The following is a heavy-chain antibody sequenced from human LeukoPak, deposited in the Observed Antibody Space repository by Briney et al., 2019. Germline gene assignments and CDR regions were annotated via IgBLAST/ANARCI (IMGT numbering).Heavy chain of an antibody. D-gene: IGHD2-21*02. J-gene: IGHJ4*02. V-gene: IGHV5-51*01. CDR1: GYSFTTYW. Sequence: KPGESLKISCKASGYSFTTYWIGWVRQMPGKGLEWMGIIYPGDSDTRYSPSFQGQVTFSADKSISTAYLQWSSLKASDTAMYYCARTYCGGDCYYSYFDYWGQGTLVTVSS. CDR2: IYPGDSDT. CDR3: ARTYCGGDCYYSYFDY.